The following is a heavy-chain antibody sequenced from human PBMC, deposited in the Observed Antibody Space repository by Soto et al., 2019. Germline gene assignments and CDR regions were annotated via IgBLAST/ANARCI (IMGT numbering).Heavy chain of an antibody. D-gene: IGHD3-10*01. CDR2: ISGSGGST. V-gene: IGHV3-23*01. Sequence: ETLSLTCTVSGASISSYYWTWVRQVPGEGLVWVSSISGSGGSTYYADSVKGRFTISRDNSKNTLYLQMNSLRAEDTAVYYCAKFYGSGSYTGFDYWGQGTLVTVSS. CDR3: AKFYGSGSYTGFDY. CDR1: GASISSYY. J-gene: IGHJ4*02.